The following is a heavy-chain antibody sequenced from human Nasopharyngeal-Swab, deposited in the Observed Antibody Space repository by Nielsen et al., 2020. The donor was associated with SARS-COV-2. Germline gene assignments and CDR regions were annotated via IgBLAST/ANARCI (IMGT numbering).Heavy chain of an antibody. Sequence: VRQMPGKGLEWVANIKQDGSEKYYVDSVKGRFTISRDNAKNSLYLQMNSLGAEDTAVYYCARDLGITMVRGVTRDNWFDPWGQGTLVTVSS. J-gene: IGHJ5*02. V-gene: IGHV3-7*04. CDR2: IKQDGSEK. D-gene: IGHD3-10*01. CDR3: ARDLGITMVRGVTRDNWFDP.